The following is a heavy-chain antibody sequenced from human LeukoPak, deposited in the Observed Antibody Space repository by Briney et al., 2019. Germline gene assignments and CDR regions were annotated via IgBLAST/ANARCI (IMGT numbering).Heavy chain of an antibody. J-gene: IGHJ4*02. CDR2: ISRSSTNI. V-gene: IGHV3-21*01. Sequence: GGSLRLSCAASGFTFSTYSMNWVRQAPGKGLEWVSSISRSSTNIYYADSVKGRFTISRDNAKNSLYLQMNSLRAEDTAVYYCARWDSWGQGTLVTVSS. CDR3: ARWDS. CDR1: GFTFSTYS.